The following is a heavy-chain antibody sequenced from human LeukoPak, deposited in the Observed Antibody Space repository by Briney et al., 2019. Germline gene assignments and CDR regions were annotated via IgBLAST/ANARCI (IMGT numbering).Heavy chain of an antibody. CDR1: GFTFSSYS. CDR3: ARGEGFGPSNWFDP. Sequence: GGSLRLSCAASGFTFSSYSMNWVRQAPGKGLEWDSSISSSSSYIYYADSVKGRFTISRDNAKNSLYLQMNSLRAEDTAVYYCARGEGFGPSNWFDPWGQGTLVTVSS. J-gene: IGHJ5*02. D-gene: IGHD3-10*01. CDR2: ISSSSSYI. V-gene: IGHV3-21*01.